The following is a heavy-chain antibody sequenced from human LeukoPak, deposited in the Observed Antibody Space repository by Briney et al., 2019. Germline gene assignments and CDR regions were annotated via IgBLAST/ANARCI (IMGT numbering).Heavy chain of an antibody. Sequence: GGSLRLSCAASGFTFSSYSMNWVRQAPGKGLEWVSSISSSSSYIYYADSVKGRFTISRDNAKNSLYLQMNSLRAEDTAVYYCAASPPHTITSWYFDLWGRGTLVTVSS. D-gene: IGHD2-2*01. V-gene: IGHV3-21*01. J-gene: IGHJ2*01. CDR3: AASPPHTITSWYFDL. CDR2: ISSSSSYI. CDR1: GFTFSSYS.